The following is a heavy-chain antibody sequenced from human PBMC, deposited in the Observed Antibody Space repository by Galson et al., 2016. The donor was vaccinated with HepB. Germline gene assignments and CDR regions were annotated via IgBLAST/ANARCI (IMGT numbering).Heavy chain of an antibody. J-gene: IGHJ4*02. CDR1: GFIFSNYA. V-gene: IGHV3-23*01. Sequence: SLRLSCAASGFIFSNYAMTWVRQAPGKGLEWVSSLTGSGGKTYYSDSVKGRFIISRDSSKNTVYLQMNTLRAEDTALYYCAKSSGSYTPDYCDYWGQGTRVTVSS. CDR2: LTGSGGKT. CDR3: AKSSGSYTPDYCDY. D-gene: IGHD1-26*01.